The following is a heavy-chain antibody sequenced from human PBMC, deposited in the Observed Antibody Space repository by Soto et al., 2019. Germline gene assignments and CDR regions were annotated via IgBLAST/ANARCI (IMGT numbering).Heavy chain of an antibody. CDR1: GFTFSAYA. J-gene: IGHJ4*02. V-gene: IGHV3-30-3*01. CDR2: ISYDGRET. CDR3: ATDPVAVTGSFIDS. D-gene: IGHD2-21*02. Sequence: PGGSLRLSCAASGFTFSAYAFHWVRQAPGKGLEWLSVISYDGRETHYADSVEGRFIISRDSSKKTAYLQMNSLRGDDTAGYFCATDPVAVTGSFIDSWGQGTLVTAPQ.